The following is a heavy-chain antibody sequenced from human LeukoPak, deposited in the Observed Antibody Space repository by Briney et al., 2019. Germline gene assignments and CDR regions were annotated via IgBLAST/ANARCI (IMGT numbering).Heavy chain of an antibody. D-gene: IGHD6-19*01. CDR1: GFTFSDYY. J-gene: IGHJ4*02. V-gene: IGHV3-11*01. CDR2: ISSSGSTI. CDR3: ARDRLAVAGIFDY. Sequence: PGGSLRLSCVASGFTFSDYYMSWIRQAPGKGLKWVSYISSSGSTIYYADSVKGRFTISRDNAKNSLYLQMNSLRAEDTAVYYCARDRLAVAGIFDYWGQGTLVTVSS.